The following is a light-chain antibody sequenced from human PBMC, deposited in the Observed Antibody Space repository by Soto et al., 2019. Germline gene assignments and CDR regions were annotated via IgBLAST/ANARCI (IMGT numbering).Light chain of an antibody. V-gene: IGLV2-14*01. CDR3: SLYTSSSTPYV. J-gene: IGLJ1*01. Sequence: QSVLTQPASVSGSPRQSITISCTGTSSDVGGYNYVSWYQQHPGKAPKLMIYEVSNRPSGVSNRFSGSKSGNTASLTISGLQAEDEADYYCSLYTSSSTPYVFGTGTKVTVL. CDR2: EVS. CDR1: SSDVGGYNY.